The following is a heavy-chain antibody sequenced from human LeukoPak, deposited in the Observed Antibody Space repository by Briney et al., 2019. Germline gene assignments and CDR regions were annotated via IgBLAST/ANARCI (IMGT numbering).Heavy chain of an antibody. CDR3: ARGRQSITMVRGEIRAYYYYYMDV. J-gene: IGHJ6*03. Sequence: ASVKVSCKASGYTFTGYYMHWVRQAPGQGLEWMGWVNPNSGGTNYAQKFQGRVTITRNTSISTAYMELSSLRSEDTAVYYCARGRQSITMVRGEIRAYYYYYMDVWGKGTTVTVSS. D-gene: IGHD3-10*01. CDR2: VNPNSGGT. CDR1: GYTFTGYY. V-gene: IGHV1-2*02.